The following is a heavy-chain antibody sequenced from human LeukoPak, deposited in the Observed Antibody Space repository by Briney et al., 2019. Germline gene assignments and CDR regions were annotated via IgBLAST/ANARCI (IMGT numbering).Heavy chain of an antibody. CDR3: ARGPGPDSWTAEYFQH. V-gene: IGHV1-8*02. CDR2: MNPHRGDT. D-gene: IGHD6-13*01. CDR1: GYSFSNYD. J-gene: IGHJ1*01. Sequence: GASVKVSCKPSGYSFSNYDINWVRLRQAFGQGPEWMGWMNPHRGDTGSPERFRGRISMTWDTSTSTAYLEVTDLTSDDTAAYYCARGPGPDSWTAEYFQHWGQGTLVTVSS.